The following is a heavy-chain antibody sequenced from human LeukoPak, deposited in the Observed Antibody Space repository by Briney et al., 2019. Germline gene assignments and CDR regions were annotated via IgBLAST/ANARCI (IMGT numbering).Heavy chain of an antibody. CDR2: IYHSGST. Sequence: PSQTLSLTCAVSGGSISSGGYSWSWIRQPPGKGLEWIGYIYHSGSTYYNPSLKSRVTISVDRSKNQFSLKLSSVTAADTAVYYCAREQWLDYWGQGTLVTVSS. J-gene: IGHJ4*02. CDR1: GGSISSGGYS. D-gene: IGHD6-19*01. CDR3: AREQWLDY. V-gene: IGHV4-30-2*01.